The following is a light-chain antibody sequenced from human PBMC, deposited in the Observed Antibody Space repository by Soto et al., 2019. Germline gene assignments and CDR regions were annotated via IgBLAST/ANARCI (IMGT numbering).Light chain of an antibody. Sequence: QSVLTQPPSVSGSPGQSITISCTGTSSDVGGYNYVSWYQQHPGKAPKLMIYEVSKRPSGVSNRFSGSKSGNTASLTISGLQAEDEADYYCSSYAGSSTMVFGGGTKLTVL. CDR2: EVS. CDR1: SSDVGGYNY. CDR3: SSYAGSSTMV. J-gene: IGLJ2*01. V-gene: IGLV2-14*01.